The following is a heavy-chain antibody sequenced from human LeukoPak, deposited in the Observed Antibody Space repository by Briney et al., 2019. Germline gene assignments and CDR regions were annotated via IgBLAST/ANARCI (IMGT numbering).Heavy chain of an antibody. Sequence: PGGSLRLSCAASGFTFSSYSMSWVRQAPGEGRGWVSAISGRGGSTSYRDSVKGRFTISRDNSKNTLYLQMNSLRAEDTAVYYCAKSVIFWSGYFGHYFDYWGQGTLVTVSS. D-gene: IGHD3-3*01. V-gene: IGHV3-23*01. CDR2: ISGRGGST. CDR3: AKSVIFWSGYFGHYFDY. CDR1: GFTFSSYS. J-gene: IGHJ4*02.